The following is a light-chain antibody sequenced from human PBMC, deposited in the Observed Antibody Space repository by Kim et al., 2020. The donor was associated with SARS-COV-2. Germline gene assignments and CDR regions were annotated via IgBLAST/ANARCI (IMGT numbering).Light chain of an antibody. Sequence: SPRDSATLSCRASQSVSSSYLAWYQQRPGQAPRLLIYGASSRATGIPDRFSGSGSGTDFTLTISRLEPEDFAVFYCQHFDNSPVTFGQGTKVDIK. CDR2: GAS. CDR1: QSVSSSY. J-gene: IGKJ1*01. CDR3: QHFDNSPVT. V-gene: IGKV3-20*01.